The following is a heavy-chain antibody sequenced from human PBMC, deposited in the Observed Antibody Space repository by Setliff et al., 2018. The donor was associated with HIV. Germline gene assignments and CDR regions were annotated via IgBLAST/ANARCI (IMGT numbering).Heavy chain of an antibody. CDR1: GYTFTRYD. CDR2: MNPNSGNT. J-gene: IGHJ6*02. Sequence: GASVKVSCKASGYTFTRYDINWVRQATGQGLEWMGWMNPNSGNTGYAQKFQGRVTMTRNTSISTAYMELSSLRSEDTAVYYCARGPPRDILTGYYKWGRETYYYYYGMDVWGQGTTVTVSS. CDR3: ARGPPRDILTGYYKWGRETYYYYYGMDV. D-gene: IGHD3-9*01. V-gene: IGHV1-8*01.